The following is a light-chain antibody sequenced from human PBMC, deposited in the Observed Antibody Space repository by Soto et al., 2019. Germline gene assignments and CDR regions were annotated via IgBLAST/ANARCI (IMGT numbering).Light chain of an antibody. Sequence: QAVVTQPPSASGTPGQRVTISCSGSSSNIGSNSVNWYQHLPGTAPKLLIYSNNQRPSGVPDRLSGSKSGTSASLAISGLQSVAEADYYCAAWDYSLNGVIFGGGTQLTVL. J-gene: IGLJ2*01. CDR1: SSNIGSNS. CDR3: AAWDYSLNGVI. V-gene: IGLV1-44*01. CDR2: SNN.